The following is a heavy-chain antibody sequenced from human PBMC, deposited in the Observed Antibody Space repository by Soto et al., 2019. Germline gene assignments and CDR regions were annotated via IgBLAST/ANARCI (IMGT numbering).Heavy chain of an antibody. Sequence: QVQLQESGPGLVKPSETLSLTCTVSGDSVNSATYYWSWIRQPPGKGLEWIGYIYYSGTTKYNPPLQSRVTISVDTSKNPFSLNLXSXXXXXXXXXXXXXXXXTMIVPENFWGQGTLVTVXS. J-gene: IGHJ4*02. CDR1: GDSVNSATYY. V-gene: IGHV4-61*01. CDR2: IYYSGTT. CDR3: XXXXXTMIVPENF. D-gene: IGHD3-22*01.